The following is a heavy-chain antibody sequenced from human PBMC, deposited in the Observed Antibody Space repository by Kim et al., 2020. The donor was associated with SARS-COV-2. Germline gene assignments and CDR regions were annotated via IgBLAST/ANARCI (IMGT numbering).Heavy chain of an antibody. J-gene: IGHJ4*02. CDR2: INPNSGGT. D-gene: IGHD2-2*01. CDR1: GYTFTGYY. Sequence: ASVKVSCKASGYTFTGYYMHWVRQAPGQGLEWMGWINPNSGGTNYAQKFQGRVTMTRDTSISTAYMELSRLRSDDTAVYYCARDGVLGYCSSTSCSMDFDYWGQGTLVTVSS. CDR3: ARDGVLGYCSSTSCSMDFDY. V-gene: IGHV1-2*02.